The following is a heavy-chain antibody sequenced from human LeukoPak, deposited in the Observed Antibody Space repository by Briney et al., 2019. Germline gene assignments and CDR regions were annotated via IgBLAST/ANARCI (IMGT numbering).Heavy chain of an antibody. CDR1: GGSFSGYY. V-gene: IGHV4-34*01. D-gene: IGHD3-10*01. Sequence: SETLSLTCAVYGGSFSGYYWSWIRQPPGKGLEWIGEINHSGSTNYNPSLKSRVTISVDTSKNQFSLKLNSVTAADTAVYYCARVMVRGVYFDYWGQGTLVTVSS. J-gene: IGHJ4*02. CDR3: ARVMVRGVYFDY. CDR2: INHSGST.